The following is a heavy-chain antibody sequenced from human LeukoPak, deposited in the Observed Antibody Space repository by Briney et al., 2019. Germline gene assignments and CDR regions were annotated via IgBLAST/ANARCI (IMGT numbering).Heavy chain of an antibody. V-gene: IGHV4-34*01. CDR1: GGSFSGYY. D-gene: IGHD4-11*01. CDR2: INHSGST. Sequence: SETLSLTCAVYGGSFSGYYWSWIRQPPGKGLEWIGEINHSGSTNYNPSLKSRVTISVDTSKNQFSLKLSSVTAADTAVYYCARGPASTAVVDYWGQGTLVTVSS. CDR3: ARGPASTAVVDY. J-gene: IGHJ4*02.